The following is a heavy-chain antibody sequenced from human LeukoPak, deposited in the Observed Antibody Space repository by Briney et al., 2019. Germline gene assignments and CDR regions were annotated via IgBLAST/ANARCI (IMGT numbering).Heavy chain of an antibody. Sequence: GSLRLSCAASGFTFSSYAMGWVRQAPGKGLEWVSAISGSGGSTYYADSVKGRFPISRDNSKNTLYLQMNSLRAEDTAGYYCAKDRVSVEGSSRGWPIYFDYWGQGTLVTVSS. V-gene: IGHV3-23*01. J-gene: IGHJ4*02. CDR1: GFTFSSYA. D-gene: IGHD6-19*01. CDR2: ISGSGGST. CDR3: AKDRVSVEGSSRGWPIYFDY.